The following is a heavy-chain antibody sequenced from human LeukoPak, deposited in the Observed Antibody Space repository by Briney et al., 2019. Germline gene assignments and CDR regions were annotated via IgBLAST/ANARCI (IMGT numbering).Heavy chain of an antibody. CDR3: ARGGKIALAGTRSPQYFQH. D-gene: IGHD6-19*01. J-gene: IGHJ1*01. Sequence: GGSLRLSCAASGFTFSSYGMHWVRQAPGKGLEWVAFIRYDGNNKYYADSVKGRFTISRDNSKNTLYLQMNSLRAEDTAVYYCARGGKIALAGTRSPQYFQHWGQGALVTVSS. CDR2: IRYDGNNK. CDR1: GFTFSSYG. V-gene: IGHV3-30*02.